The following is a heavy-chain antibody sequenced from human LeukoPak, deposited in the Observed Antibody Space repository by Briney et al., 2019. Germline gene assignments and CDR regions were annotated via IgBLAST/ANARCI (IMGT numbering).Heavy chain of an antibody. V-gene: IGHV1-2*02. CDR1: GYTFTDYN. CDR3: VRDLYMASPSPDY. D-gene: IGHD4-11*01. CDR2: MSPHSGDT. Sequence: GASVKVSCKASGYTFTDYNMHWVRQAPGQGPEWMGWMSPHSGDTNYAQKFRGRVTMTRDTSITSAYMELNSLTSDDTAVYYCVRDLYMASPSPDYWGRGTLVTVSS. J-gene: IGHJ4*02.